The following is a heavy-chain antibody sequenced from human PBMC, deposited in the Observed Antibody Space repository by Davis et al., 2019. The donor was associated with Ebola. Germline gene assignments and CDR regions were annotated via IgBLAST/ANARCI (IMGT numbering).Heavy chain of an antibody. Sequence: GSLRLSCAVYGGSFSGYYWSWIRQPPGKGLEWIGEINHSGSTNYNPSLKSRVTISVDTSKNQFSLKLSSVTAADTAMYYCARGRYFDYWGQGTLVTVSS. CDR2: INHSGST. V-gene: IGHV4-34*01. J-gene: IGHJ4*02. CDR3: ARGRYFDY. CDR1: GGSFSGYY.